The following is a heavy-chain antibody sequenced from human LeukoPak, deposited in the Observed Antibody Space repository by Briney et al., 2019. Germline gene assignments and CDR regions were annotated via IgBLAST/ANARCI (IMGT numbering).Heavy chain of an antibody. J-gene: IGHJ4*02. Sequence: SETLSLTCTVSGGSISSSSYYWGWIRQPPGKGLEWIGSIYYSGSTYYTPSLKSRVTIYVDTSKRQFSLRLSSVTTADTAVYYCARRRSPGIAAAGRKYYFDYWGQGTLVTVSS. CDR3: ARRRSPGIAAAGRKYYFDY. V-gene: IGHV4-39*01. CDR1: GGSISSSSYY. CDR2: IYYSGST. D-gene: IGHD6-13*01.